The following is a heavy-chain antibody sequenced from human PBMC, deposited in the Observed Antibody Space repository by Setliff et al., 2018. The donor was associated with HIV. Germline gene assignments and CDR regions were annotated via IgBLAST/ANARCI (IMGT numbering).Heavy chain of an antibody. J-gene: IGHJ4*02. Sequence: ASVKVSCKTSGGTFSSYAITWVRQAPGQGLEWMRGIIPVFGPPNYAQRFQRRLTITADESTNTAYMELSSLKSEDTAVYYCARDPTGGAARFDYWGQGTLVTVSS. V-gene: IGHV1-69*13. CDR2: IIPVFGPP. D-gene: IGHD6-6*01. CDR1: GGTFSSYA. CDR3: ARDPTGGAARFDY.